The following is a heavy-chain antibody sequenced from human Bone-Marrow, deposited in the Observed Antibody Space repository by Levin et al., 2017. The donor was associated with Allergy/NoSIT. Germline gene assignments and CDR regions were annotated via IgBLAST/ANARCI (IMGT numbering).Heavy chain of an antibody. CDR3: ARSPPYCGTNCHLYCYFEV. J-gene: IGHJ2*01. D-gene: IGHD2-21*01. V-gene: IGHV5-51*01. CDR1: GFTFTSYW. Sequence: GESLKISCKGSGFTFTSYWIAWVRQTPGKGLEWVGIMYPGDSETRYSPSFQGQVTISADKSISTAYLQWNSLKASDTAVYYCARSPPYCGTNCHLYCYFEVWDLGASVTVAS. CDR2: MYPGDSET.